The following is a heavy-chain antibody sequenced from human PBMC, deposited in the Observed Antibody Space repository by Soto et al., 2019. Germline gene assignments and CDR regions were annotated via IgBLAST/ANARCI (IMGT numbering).Heavy chain of an antibody. D-gene: IGHD2-15*01. V-gene: IGHV4-59*01. J-gene: IGHJ5*02. Sequence: SETLSLTCTVSGGAISSSYWSWIRQPPGKGLEWLAYIYDDGSANYNPSLKSRATISLDMSKNQFSLKLTSVTAADTAVYYCARDKYCSGGSCRKNWFDPWGQGTLVTVSS. CDR1: GGAISSSY. CDR2: IYDDGSA. CDR3: ARDKYCSGGSCRKNWFDP.